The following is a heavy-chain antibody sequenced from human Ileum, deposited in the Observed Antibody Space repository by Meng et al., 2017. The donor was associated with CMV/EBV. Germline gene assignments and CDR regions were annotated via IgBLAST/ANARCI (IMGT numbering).Heavy chain of an antibody. Sequence: QVKREEWGPGLLNTCETLSLTCTVSGESVKINNYYWAWIRPPRGQGLEWIGTINYSGTTYYNPSLKSRVTLSVDTYKNQFSLKLSSVTDADTAMYYCARDMTTRWFYYWGQGILVTVPS. V-gene: IGHV4-39*07. D-gene: IGHD4-11*01. J-gene: IGHJ4*02. CDR3: ARDMTTRWFYY. CDR1: GESVKINNYY. CDR2: INYSGTT.